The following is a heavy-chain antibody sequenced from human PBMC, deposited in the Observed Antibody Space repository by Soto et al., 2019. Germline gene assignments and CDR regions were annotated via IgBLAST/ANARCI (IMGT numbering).Heavy chain of an antibody. J-gene: IGHJ6*02. CDR2: ISYDGSTE. V-gene: IGHV3-30*18. D-gene: IGHD5-12*01. CDR3: TKDDGYNDSTYYHYFGMDV. CDR1: GFTFSGYY. Sequence: QAQLVESGGGVVQPGRSLRLSCAASGFTFSGYYMHWVRQAPGKGLEWVAVISYDGSTEYYADSVKGRFTISRDNSAKRLFLQMNSLRPEETAVYYCTKDDGYNDSTYYHYFGMDVWGQGTTVTVAS.